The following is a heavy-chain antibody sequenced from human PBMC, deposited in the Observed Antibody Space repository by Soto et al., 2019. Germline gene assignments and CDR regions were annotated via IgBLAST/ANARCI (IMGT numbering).Heavy chain of an antibody. V-gene: IGHV3-9*01. CDR1: GFTFDDYA. D-gene: IGHD6-6*01. CDR2: ISWNSGSI. CDR3: AKDMGKSSSSLLFDY. Sequence: DVQLVESGGGLVQPGRSLRLSCAASGFTFDDYAMHWVRQAPGKGLEWVSGISWNSGSIGYADSVKGRFTISRDNAKNSLYLQMNSLRAEDTALYYCAKDMGKSSSSLLFDYWGQGTLVTVSS. J-gene: IGHJ4*02.